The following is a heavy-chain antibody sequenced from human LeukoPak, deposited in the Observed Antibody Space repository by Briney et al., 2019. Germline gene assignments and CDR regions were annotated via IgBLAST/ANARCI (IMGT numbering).Heavy chain of an antibody. D-gene: IGHD1-14*01. CDR3: ATSTVMNHYCFDY. J-gene: IGHJ4*02. CDR1: GFTFSVAA. Sequence: PGGSLRLSCAASGFTFSVAAMTWVRQAPGKGLEWIGEIYRSGSTNYNPSLTSRVTISVDKSKNQVSLNLSSVTAADTAVYYCATSTVMNHYCFDYWAQGTLVTVSS. CDR2: IYRSGST. V-gene: IGHV4-4*02.